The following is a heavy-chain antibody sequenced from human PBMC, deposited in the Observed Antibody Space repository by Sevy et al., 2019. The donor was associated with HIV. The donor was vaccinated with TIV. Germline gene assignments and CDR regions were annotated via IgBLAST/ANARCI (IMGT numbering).Heavy chain of an antibody. CDR1: GLTFSRAW. Sequence: GGSLRLSCATSGLTFSRAWMTWVRQAPGKGLEWVGRIKGKTDGGTTDYAEPVKGRFTIASDESKNTVYLQINSLKTVDTAVYYCTTKGDFWSGYQYFDLWGRGTLVTVSS. D-gene: IGHD3-3*01. CDR2: IKGKTDGGTT. V-gene: IGHV3-15*01. J-gene: IGHJ2*01. CDR3: TTKGDFWSGYQYFDL.